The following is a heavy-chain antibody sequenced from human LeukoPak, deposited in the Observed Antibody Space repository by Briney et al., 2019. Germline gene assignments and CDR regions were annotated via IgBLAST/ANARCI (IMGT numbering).Heavy chain of an antibody. CDR1: GFSLSSDY. Sequence: PGESLRLSCAASGFSLSSDYMSWVRPAPGKGLEWVSFVYNANGDTYYSDSVKGRFTISSDNSKNTLYLQMDNLRAEDTAVYYCSTAPAWDLLYYNWGHGTLVTVSS. V-gene: IGHV3-53*01. D-gene: IGHD1-26*01. CDR3: STAPAWDLLYYN. CDR2: VYNANGDT. J-gene: IGHJ4*01.